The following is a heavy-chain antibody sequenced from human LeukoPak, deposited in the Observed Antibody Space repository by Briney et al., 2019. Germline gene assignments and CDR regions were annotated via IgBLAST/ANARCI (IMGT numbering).Heavy chain of an antibody. CDR2: IYPGDSDT. CDR1: GHSFTSDW. J-gene: IGHJ4*02. CDR3: ARHCSGGSCYVDY. Sequence: PGESLEISCKSSGHSFTSDWIGWGRQITGKGLEWMGIIYPGDSDTRYSPSFQGQVTISADKSISTAYLQWSSLKASDTAMYYCARHCSGGSCYVDYWGQGTLVTVSS. V-gene: IGHV5-51*01. D-gene: IGHD2-15*01.